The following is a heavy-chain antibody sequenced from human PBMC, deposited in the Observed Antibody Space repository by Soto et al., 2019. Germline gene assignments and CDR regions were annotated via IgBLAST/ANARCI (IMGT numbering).Heavy chain of an antibody. CDR3: ETGSIMITCGGVLPGFDY. CDR1: GYTLTELS. CDR2: FDPEDGAT. Sequence: QVQLVQSGAEVKKPGASVKVSCKVSGYTLTELSMHWVRQAHGKGREWMGGFDPEDGATIKAPKFKGRVTMTEDTSTNTAYMELSSLRFQDTAVYYCETGSIMITCGGVLPGFDYWGQGTLVTVSS. J-gene: IGHJ4*02. D-gene: IGHD3-16*01. V-gene: IGHV1-24*01.